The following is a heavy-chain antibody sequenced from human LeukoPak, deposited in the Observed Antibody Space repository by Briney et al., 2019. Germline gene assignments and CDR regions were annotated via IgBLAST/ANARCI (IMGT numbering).Heavy chain of an antibody. D-gene: IGHD2-15*01. Sequence: GGSLRLSCEASGFIFSNYWMSWVRQAPGKGLEWISAITSSSSYTFYADSVKGRFTISRDNAQNSLYLQMNSLRVEDTAIYYCARDPYNGAYSEGYYYYYMDVWGKGTTVTVSS. CDR2: ITSSSSYT. J-gene: IGHJ6*03. CDR3: ARDPYNGAYSEGYYYYYMDV. CDR1: GFIFSNYW. V-gene: IGHV3-21*01.